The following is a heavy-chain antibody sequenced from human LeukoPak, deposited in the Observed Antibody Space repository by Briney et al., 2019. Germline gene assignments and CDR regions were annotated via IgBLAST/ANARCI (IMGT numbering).Heavy chain of an antibody. D-gene: IGHD2-15*01. V-gene: IGHV3-7*01. CDR1: GFTFSSYW. J-gene: IGHJ6*02. CDR2: IKQDGSNK. Sequence: GGSLRLSCAASGFTFSSYWMSWVRQAPGKGLEWVANIKQDGSNKYYADSVKGRFTISRDNSKNTLYLQMNSLRAEDTAVYYCATRSAVVAEWSYYYGMDVWGQGTTVTVSS. CDR3: ATRSAVVAEWSYYYGMDV.